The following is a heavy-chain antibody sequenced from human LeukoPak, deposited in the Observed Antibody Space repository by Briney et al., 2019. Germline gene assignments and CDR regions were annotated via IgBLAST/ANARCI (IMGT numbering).Heavy chain of an antibody. CDR1: GGSISSYY. CDR2: IYYSGST. CDR3: ARARTSGFDY. D-gene: IGHD1-14*01. Sequence: SETLSLTCTVSGGSISSYYWSWIRQPPGKGLEWIGYIYYSGSTNYNPSLKSRVTISVDTSKNQFSLKLSSVTAADTAVYYCARARTSGFDYWGQGTLVTVSS. J-gene: IGHJ4*02. V-gene: IGHV4-59*01.